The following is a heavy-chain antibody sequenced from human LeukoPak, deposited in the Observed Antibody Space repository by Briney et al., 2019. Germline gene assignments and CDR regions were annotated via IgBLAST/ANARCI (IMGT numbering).Heavy chain of an antibody. J-gene: IGHJ4*02. CDR3: TREEAVAGTWDFDC. Sequence: GGSLRLSCAASAFTFSYYAMSWVRQAPGRGLEWVSAISGSGSTHYADSVKGRFTISRDNSKNTLYLQMNSLRAEDTAVYYCTREEAVAGTWDFDCWGQGTLVTVSS. CDR1: AFTFSYYA. V-gene: IGHV3-23*01. D-gene: IGHD6-19*01. CDR2: ISGSGST.